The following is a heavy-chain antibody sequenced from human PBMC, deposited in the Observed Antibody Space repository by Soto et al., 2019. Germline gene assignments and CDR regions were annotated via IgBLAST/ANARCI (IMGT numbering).Heavy chain of an antibody. V-gene: IGHV1-69*13. D-gene: IGHD5-12*01. Sequence: SVKVSCKASGGTFSSYAISWVRQAPGQGLEWMGGIIPIFGTANYAQKFQGRVTITADESTSTAYMELSSLRSEDTAVYYCARDIRVATDYTIYWYFDLWGRGTLVPVSS. CDR2: IIPIFGTA. CDR3: ARDIRVATDYTIYWYFDL. CDR1: GGTFSSYA. J-gene: IGHJ2*01.